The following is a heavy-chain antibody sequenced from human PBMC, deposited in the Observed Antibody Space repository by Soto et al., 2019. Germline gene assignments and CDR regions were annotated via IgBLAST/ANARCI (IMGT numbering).Heavy chain of an antibody. J-gene: IGHJ5*02. V-gene: IGHV1-46*01. Sequence: QLVPSGGEVKQPGASVKVSCKAPRDTFTSYYINWVRQAPGQGLEWMGVINPHGGSTAYAQKFKGRVSLTRDTSASTGYMDVSSLTSEDTAMYYCARSAGGNYGIIIEGTNWFAPWGQGTLATVS. D-gene: IGHD1-26*01. CDR2: INPHGGST. CDR3: ARSAGGNYGIIIEGTNWFAP. CDR1: RDTFTSYY.